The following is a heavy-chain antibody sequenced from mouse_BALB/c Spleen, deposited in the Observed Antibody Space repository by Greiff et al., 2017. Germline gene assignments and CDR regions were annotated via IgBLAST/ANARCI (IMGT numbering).Heavy chain of an antibody. J-gene: IGHJ4*01. CDR1: GYAFSSYW. CDR2: IYPGDGDT. Sequence: VQLQQSGAELVRPGSSVKISCKASGYAFSSYWMNWVKQRPGQGLEWIGQIYPGDGDTNYNGKFKGKATLTADKSSSTAYMQLSSLTSEDSAVYFCARYDDGYYGAMDYWGQGTSVTVSS. D-gene: IGHD2-3*01. V-gene: IGHV1-80*01. CDR3: ARYDDGYYGAMDY.